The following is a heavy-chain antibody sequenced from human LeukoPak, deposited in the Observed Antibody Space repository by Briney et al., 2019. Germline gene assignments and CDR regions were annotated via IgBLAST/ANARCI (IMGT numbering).Heavy chain of an antibody. CDR3: ARVSGYDWESFYDY. CDR1: GGSISSYY. D-gene: IGHD5-12*01. V-gene: IGHV4-59*01. Sequence: LSETLSLTCTVSGGSISSYYWSWIRQPPGKGLEWIGYIYYSGSTNYNPSLKSRVTISVDTSKNQFSLKLSSVTAADTAMYYCARVSGYDWESFYDYWGQGSLVTVSS. J-gene: IGHJ4*02. CDR2: IYYSGST.